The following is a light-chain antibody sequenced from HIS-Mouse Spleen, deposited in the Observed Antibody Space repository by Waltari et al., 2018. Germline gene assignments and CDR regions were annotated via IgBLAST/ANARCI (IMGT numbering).Light chain of an antibody. CDR2: AAS. CDR3: QQYYSYPWT. J-gene: IGKJ1*01. Sequence: AIRMTQSPSSFSASTGDRVTISCRGSPGISRYLAWYQQKPGKAPKLLIDAASTLQSGVPSRFSGRGSGTGFTLTISCLQSEDFATYYCQQYYSYPWTFGQGTKVEIK. V-gene: IGKV1-8*01. CDR1: PGISRY.